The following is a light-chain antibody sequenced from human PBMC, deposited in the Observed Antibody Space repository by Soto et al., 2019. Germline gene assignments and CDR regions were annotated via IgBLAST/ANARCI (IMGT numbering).Light chain of an antibody. J-gene: IGKJ4*01. Sequence: EIVLTQSPGTLSLSPGERATLSCRASQSVSSSYLAWYQQKPGKAPRLLIYGASLRATGIPDRFSGSGSGTDFNLTISRLEPEDFAVFYCQQCGSSPLTFGGVTKVEIK. CDR3: QQCGSSPLT. CDR1: QSVSSSY. V-gene: IGKV3-20*01. CDR2: GAS.